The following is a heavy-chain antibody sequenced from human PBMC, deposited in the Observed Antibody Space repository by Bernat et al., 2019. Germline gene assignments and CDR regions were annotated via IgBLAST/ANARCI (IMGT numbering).Heavy chain of an antibody. CDR2: IWYDGSNK. CDR1: GFTFSSYG. Sequence: VQLLESGGGLVQPGGSLRLSCAASGFTFSSYGMHWVRQAPGKGLEWVAVIWYDGSNKYYADSVKGRFTISRDNSKNTLYLQMNSLRAEDTAVYYCARGGLWFGGPSIDYWGQGTLVTVSS. J-gene: IGHJ4*02. CDR3: ARGGLWFGGPSIDY. V-gene: IGHV3-33*08. D-gene: IGHD3-10*01.